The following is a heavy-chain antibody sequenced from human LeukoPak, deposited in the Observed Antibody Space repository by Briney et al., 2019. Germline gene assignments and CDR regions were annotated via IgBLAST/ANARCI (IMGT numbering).Heavy chain of an antibody. D-gene: IGHD4-23*01. CDR1: GFTFSNAW. V-gene: IGHV3-7*01. CDR2: IKQDGSEK. Sequence: GGSLRLSCAASGFTFSNAWMSWVRQAPGKGLEWVANIKQDGSEKYYVDSVKGRFTISRDNAKNSLYLQMNSLRAEDTAVYYCARDSADYGGDVGDFDYWGQGTLVTVSS. CDR3: ARDSADYGGDVGDFDY. J-gene: IGHJ4*02.